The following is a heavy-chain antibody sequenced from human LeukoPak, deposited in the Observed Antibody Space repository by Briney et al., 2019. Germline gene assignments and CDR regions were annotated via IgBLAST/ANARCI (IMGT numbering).Heavy chain of an antibody. J-gene: IGHJ4*02. D-gene: IGHD5-18*01. CDR3: ARGGYSYAHYYFDY. Sequence: SETLSLTCTVSGGSISSSSYYWGWIRQPPGKGLEWIGSIYYSGSTYYNPSLKSRVTISVDTSKNQFSLKLSSVTAADTAVYYCARGGYSYAHYYFDYWGQGTLVTVSS. CDR2: IYYSGST. V-gene: IGHV4-39*07. CDR1: GGSISSSSYY.